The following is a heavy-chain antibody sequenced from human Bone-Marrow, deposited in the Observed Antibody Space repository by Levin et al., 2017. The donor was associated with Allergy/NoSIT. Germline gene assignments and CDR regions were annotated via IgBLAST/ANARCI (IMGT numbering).Heavy chain of an antibody. V-gene: IGHV3-23*01. J-gene: IGHJ4*02. D-gene: IGHD6-13*01. CDR3: AKDSSSSWFDC. CDR2: ISTSGGST. Sequence: GESLKISCVASGFTFSTYGMSWVRQAPGKGLEWVSTISTSGGSTYYADSVKGRFTISRDNSKNTLYLQVNSLRAEDTAIYYCAKDSSSSWFDCWGQGTLVTVSS. CDR1: GFTFSTYG.